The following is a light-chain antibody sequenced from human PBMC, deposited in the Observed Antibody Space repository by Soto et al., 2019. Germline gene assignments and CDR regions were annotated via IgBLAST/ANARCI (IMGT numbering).Light chain of an antibody. J-gene: IGKJ4*01. Sequence: EIVLTQSPDTLSLSPGERATLSCRASQSVSSSSLAWYQQKPGQAPRLLIYGASSRATGIPDRFSGSGSGTDFTLTISSLQPEDFATYYCQQSYSTPLTFGGGTKVDIK. CDR3: QQSYSTPLT. V-gene: IGKV3-20*01. CDR2: GAS. CDR1: QSVSSSS.